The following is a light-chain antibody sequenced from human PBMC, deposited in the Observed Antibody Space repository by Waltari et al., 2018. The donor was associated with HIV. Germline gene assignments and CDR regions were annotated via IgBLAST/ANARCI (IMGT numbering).Light chain of an antibody. J-gene: IGLJ1*01. CDR1: SSNIENDN. V-gene: IGLV1-47*01. CDR3: VGWDSSLSAYV. CDR2: KNF. Sequence: QPFLTQPPSASGTPGQTVTISCSGSSSNIENDNVYWYQQLPGMTPKLLIYKNFLRPSGVPDRFAASKSGTSASLTISGLRSADEADYYCVGWDSSLSAYVFGAG.